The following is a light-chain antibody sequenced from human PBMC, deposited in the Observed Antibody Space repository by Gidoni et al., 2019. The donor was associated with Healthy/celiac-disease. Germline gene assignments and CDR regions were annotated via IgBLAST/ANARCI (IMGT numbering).Light chain of an antibody. CDR2: GVS. CDR3: SSYAGSNNLV. J-gene: IGLJ2*01. CDR1: SSDVGGYNY. Sequence: QSALSQPPSSSGSPGQSVTISCTGTSSDVGGYNYFSWYQQHPGKAPKPMIYGVSKRPSGVPDRFSGSKAGNTAPLTVSGLQAEDEADYYCSSYAGSNNLVFGGGTKLTVL. V-gene: IGLV2-8*01.